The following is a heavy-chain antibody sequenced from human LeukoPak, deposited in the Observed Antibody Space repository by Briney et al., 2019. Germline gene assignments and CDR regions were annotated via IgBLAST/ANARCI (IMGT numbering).Heavy chain of an antibody. CDR3: ARAIHSSGWDYYYYYYMDV. J-gene: IGHJ6*03. D-gene: IGHD3-22*01. V-gene: IGHV4-61*02. Sequence: PSETLSLTCTVSGGSISSGNYYWSWIRQPAGKGLEWIGRIYTSGSTNYNPSLKSRVTISVDTSKNQFSLKLISVTAADTAVYYCARAIHSSGWDYYYYYYMDVWGKGTTVTISS. CDR1: GGSISSGNYY. CDR2: IYTSGST.